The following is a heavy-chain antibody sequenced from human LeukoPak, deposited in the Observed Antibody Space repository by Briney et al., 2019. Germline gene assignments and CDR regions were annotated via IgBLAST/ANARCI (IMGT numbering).Heavy chain of an antibody. Sequence: GGSLRPSCAASGFTFDDYAMHWVRQAPGKGLEWVSGISWNSGSIGYADSVKGRFTISRDNAKNSLYLQMNSLRAEDMALYYCAKGLKGIAAAGFDYWGQGTLVTVSS. D-gene: IGHD6-13*01. CDR3: AKGLKGIAAAGFDY. CDR1: GFTFDDYA. J-gene: IGHJ4*02. V-gene: IGHV3-9*03. CDR2: ISWNSGSI.